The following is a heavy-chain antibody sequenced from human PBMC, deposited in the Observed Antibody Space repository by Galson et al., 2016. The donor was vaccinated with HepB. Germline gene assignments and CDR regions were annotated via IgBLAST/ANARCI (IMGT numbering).Heavy chain of an antibody. D-gene: IGHD1-1*01. V-gene: IGHV3-23*01. CDR2: MSGNGGTT. J-gene: IGHJ6*02. CDR3: AKQSPGRTGVPPYYYYYYGIDV. CDR1: GFTFSSYA. Sequence: SLRLSCAASGFTFSSYAMSWVRQAPEKGLEWVSAMSGNGGTTYYADSVKGRFTILRDNSKNTVYLQVNSLRAEDTAVYFCAKQSPGRTGVPPYYYYYYGIDVWGPGTTVTVSS.